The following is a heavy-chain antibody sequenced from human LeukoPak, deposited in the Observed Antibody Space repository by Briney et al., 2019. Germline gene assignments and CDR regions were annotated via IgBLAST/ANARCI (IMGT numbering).Heavy chain of an antibody. D-gene: IGHD1-1*01. CDR2: MNPNSGNT. CDR3: ARGRSPQLKPYYYYGMDV. CDR1: GYTFTSYD. Sequence: ASVKVSCKASGYTFTSYDINWVRQATGQGLEWMGWMNPNSGNTGYAQKFQGRVTMTRNTSISTAYMELSSLRSEDTAVYYCARGRSPQLKPYYYYGMDVWGQGTTVTVSS. J-gene: IGHJ6*02. V-gene: IGHV1-8*02.